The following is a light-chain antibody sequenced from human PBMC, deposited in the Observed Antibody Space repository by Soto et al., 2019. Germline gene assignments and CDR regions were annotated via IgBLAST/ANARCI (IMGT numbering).Light chain of an antibody. CDR2: DDS. CDR1: IIGSKS. CDR3: QVWDSSSDHCV. J-gene: IGLJ3*02. V-gene: IGLV3-21*02. Sequence: SYELTQPPSVSVAPRQTARITCAGNIIGSKSVHWYQQKPGQAPVLVVYDDSARPSGIPERFSGSNSGNTATLTISRVGAGDEADYYCQVWDSSSDHCVFGGGTKLTVL.